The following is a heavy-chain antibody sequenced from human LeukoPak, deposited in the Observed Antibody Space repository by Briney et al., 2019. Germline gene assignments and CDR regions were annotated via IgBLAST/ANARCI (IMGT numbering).Heavy chain of an antibody. CDR1: GGSISSYY. D-gene: IGHD2-2*01. Sequence: PSETLSLTCTVSGGSISSYYWSCIRQPAGKGLEWIGRIYTSGSTNYNPSIKSRVTMSVDTSKNQFSLKLSSVTAADTAVYYCARSYCSSTSCYDYWGQGTLVTVSS. V-gene: IGHV4-4*07. CDR2: IYTSGST. J-gene: IGHJ4*02. CDR3: ARSYCSSTSCYDY.